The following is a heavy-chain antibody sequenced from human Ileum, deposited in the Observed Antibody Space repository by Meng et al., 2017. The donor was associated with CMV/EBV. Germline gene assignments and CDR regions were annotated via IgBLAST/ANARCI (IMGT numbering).Heavy chain of an antibody. CDR2: IYSGGST. J-gene: IGHJ5*02. CDR3: ARETTIFGVVPRPGWFDP. Sequence: GESLKISCAASGFTVSSNYMSWVRQAPGKGQEWVSVIYSGGSTYYADSVKGRFTISRDNSKNTLYLQMNSLRAEDTAVYYCARETTIFGVVPRPGWFDPWGQGTLVTVSS. D-gene: IGHD3-3*01. CDR1: GFTVSSNY. V-gene: IGHV3-53*01.